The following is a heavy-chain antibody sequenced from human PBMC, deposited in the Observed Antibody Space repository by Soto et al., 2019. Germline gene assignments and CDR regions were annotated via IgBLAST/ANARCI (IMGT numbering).Heavy chain of an antibody. CDR1: GFTVSSNH. J-gene: IGHJ4*02. CDR2: IYSGGST. Sequence: EVQLVESGGGLVQPGGSLRLSCAASGFTVSSNHMSWVRLAPGKGLEWVSVIYSGGSTYHADSVKGRFTISRDNSKNTLYLQMNSLRAEDTAVYYCARGQLVVLHYWGQGTLVTVSS. CDR3: ARGQLVVLHY. D-gene: IGHD6-13*01. V-gene: IGHV3-66*01.